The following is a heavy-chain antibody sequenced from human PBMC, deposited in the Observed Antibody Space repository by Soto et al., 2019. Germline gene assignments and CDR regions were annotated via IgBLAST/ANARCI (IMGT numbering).Heavy chain of an antibody. D-gene: IGHD2-2*01. CDR2: ISAYNGNT. CDR1: GYTFTSYG. J-gene: IGHJ4*02. Sequence: ASVKVSCKASGYTFTSYGISWVRQAPGQGLEWMGWISAYNGNTNYAQKLQGRVTMTTDTSTSTAYMELRSLRSDDTAVYYCVREDCSSTSCYFDYWGQGTLVTVSS. CDR3: VREDCSSTSCYFDY. V-gene: IGHV1-18*01.